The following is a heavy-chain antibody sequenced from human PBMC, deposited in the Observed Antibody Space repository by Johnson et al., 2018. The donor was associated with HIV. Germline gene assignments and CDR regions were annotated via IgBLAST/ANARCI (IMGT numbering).Heavy chain of an antibody. J-gene: IGHJ3*02. CDR3: AKRSNYYGSGSWGWGAFDI. Sequence: VQLVESGGGVVRPGGSLRLSCAASGLTFDDYGMSWVRQAPGKGLEWVSGINWNGGSTGYADSVKGRLTISRDNAKNSLYLQMNSLRAEDTAEYYCAKRSNYYGSGSWGWGAFDIWGQGTMVTVSS. V-gene: IGHV3-20*04. CDR1: GLTFDDYG. D-gene: IGHD3-10*01. CDR2: INWNGGST.